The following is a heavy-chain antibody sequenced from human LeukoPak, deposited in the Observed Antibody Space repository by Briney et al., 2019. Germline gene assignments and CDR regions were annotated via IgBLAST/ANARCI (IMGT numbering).Heavy chain of an antibody. CDR2: ISGSGGST. Sequence: GGSLRLSCAASGFTFSSYAMSWVRQAPGKGLEWVSAISGSGGSTYYADSVKGRFTISRDNSKNTLYLQMNSLRAEDTAVYYCAKGMWGRRITMIVVVMHAFDIWGQGTMVTVSS. CDR3: AKGMWGRRITMIVVVMHAFDI. D-gene: IGHD3-22*01. J-gene: IGHJ3*02. CDR1: GFTFSSYA. V-gene: IGHV3-23*01.